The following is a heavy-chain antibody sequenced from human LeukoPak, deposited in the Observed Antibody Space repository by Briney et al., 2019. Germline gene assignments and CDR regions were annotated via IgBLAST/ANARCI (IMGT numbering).Heavy chain of an antibody. V-gene: IGHV3-15*01. D-gene: IGHD5-18*01. CDR1: GFTFTNAA. Sequence: GGSLRLSCAASGFTFTNAAMSWVRQTPGKGLEWVGRIKSKTDGGTPDYAAPVKGKFTISRDDSKNTLYLQSNSLKTVYISVYYCSAERGYSFFYWGEGTLVTVSS. CDR2: IKSKTDGGTP. J-gene: IGHJ4*02. CDR3: SAERGYSFFY.